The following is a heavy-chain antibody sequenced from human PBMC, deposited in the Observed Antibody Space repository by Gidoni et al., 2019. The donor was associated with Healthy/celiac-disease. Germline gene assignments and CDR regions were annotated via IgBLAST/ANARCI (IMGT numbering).Heavy chain of an antibody. CDR2: IYHSGST. Sequence: QVQLQESGPGLVKPSETLSLTCTVSGYSISSGYYWGWIRQPPGKGLEWIGSIYHSGSTYYNPSLKSRVTISVDTSKNQFSLKLSSVTAADTAVYYCARARDYCSSTSCSEFDPWGQGTLVTVSS. CDR3: ARARDYCSSTSCSEFDP. D-gene: IGHD2-2*01. V-gene: IGHV4-38-2*02. CDR1: GYSISSGYY. J-gene: IGHJ5*02.